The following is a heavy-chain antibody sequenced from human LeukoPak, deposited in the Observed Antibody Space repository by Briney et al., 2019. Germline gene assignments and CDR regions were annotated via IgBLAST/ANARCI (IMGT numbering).Heavy chain of an antibody. CDR2: INPNSGGT. CDR1: GYTFTGYY. D-gene: IGHD6-25*01. CDR3: ARGRPGDYFDY. J-gene: IGHJ4*02. Sequence: ASVKVSCKASGYTFTGYYIDWVRQAPGQGLEWMGWINPNSGGTSYLQNFQGRVTMTRDTSISTAYVDLSRLRSDDTAVYYCARGRPGDYFDYWGQGTLVTVSS. V-gene: IGHV1-2*02.